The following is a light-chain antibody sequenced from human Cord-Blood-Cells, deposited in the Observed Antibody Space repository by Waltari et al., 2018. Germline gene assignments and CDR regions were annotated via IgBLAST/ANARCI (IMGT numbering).Light chain of an antibody. J-gene: IGKJ3*01. CDR3: QQYYSTPFT. Sequence: DIVMTQSPDSLAVSLGERATINCKSSQSVLYSSNNKNYLAWYQQKQGQPPKLLIYWASTRESGVPDRFSGSGSGTDFTLTISSLQAEYVAVYYCQQYYSTPFTFGPGTKVDIK. V-gene: IGKV4-1*01. CDR2: WAS. CDR1: QSVLYSSNNKNY.